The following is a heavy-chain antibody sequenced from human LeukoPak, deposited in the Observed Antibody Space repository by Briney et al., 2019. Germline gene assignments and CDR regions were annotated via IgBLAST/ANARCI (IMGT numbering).Heavy chain of an antibody. CDR3: ARGYYYDSSGYPSGYYFDY. V-gene: IGHV1-69*01. D-gene: IGHD3-22*01. CDR2: IIPTFGTA. CDR1: GGTFSSYA. J-gene: IGHJ4*02. Sequence: SVKVSCTASGGTFSSYAISWVRQAPGQGLEWMGGIIPTFGTANYAQKFQGRVTITADESTSTAYMELSSLRSEDTAVYYCARGYYYDSSGYPSGYYFDYWGQGTLVTVSS.